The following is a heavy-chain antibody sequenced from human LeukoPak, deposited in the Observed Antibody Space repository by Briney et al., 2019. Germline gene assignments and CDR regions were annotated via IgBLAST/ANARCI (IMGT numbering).Heavy chain of an antibody. CDR1: GFTFSAYA. D-gene: IGHD3-16*02. CDR2: IWYDGSSK. Sequence: GGSLRLSCEASGFTFSAYAMTWVRQAPGKGLEWVALIWYDGSSKHYADSVRGRFTISRDNSKNTLYLQMNSLRAEDTAVYYCARDFELSHWGQGTLVTVSS. V-gene: IGHV3-33*07. J-gene: IGHJ4*02. CDR3: ARDFELSH.